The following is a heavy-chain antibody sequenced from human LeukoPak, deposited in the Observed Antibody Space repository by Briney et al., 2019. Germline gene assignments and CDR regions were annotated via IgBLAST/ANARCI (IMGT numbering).Heavy chain of an antibody. CDR2: ISPKSGDT. CDR1: GYTFSDNR. J-gene: IGHJ3*01. D-gene: IGHD7-27*01. V-gene: IGHV1-2*02. CDR3: ARELGRNAFDV. Sequence: ASVKVSCKASGYTFSDNRMYWIRQAPGQGLECMGYISPKSGDTNYAQKFQGRITMTGDTSISTGYMELSSLRSDDTAVYYCARELGRNAFDVWGQGTMVTVSS.